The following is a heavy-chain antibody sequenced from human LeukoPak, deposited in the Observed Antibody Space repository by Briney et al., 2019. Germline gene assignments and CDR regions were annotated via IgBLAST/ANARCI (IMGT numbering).Heavy chain of an antibody. CDR3: AREHSSGYSTSIRYYFDY. CDR1: GGTFSSYA. V-gene: IGHV1-69*05. D-gene: IGHD3-22*01. CDR2: IIPIFGTA. J-gene: IGHJ4*02. Sequence: ASVKVSCEASGGTFSSYAISWVRQAPGQGLEWMGGIIPIFGTASYAQKFQGRVTMTRDMSTSTVYMELSSLRSEDTAVYYCAREHSSGYSTSIRYYFDYWGQGTLVTVSS.